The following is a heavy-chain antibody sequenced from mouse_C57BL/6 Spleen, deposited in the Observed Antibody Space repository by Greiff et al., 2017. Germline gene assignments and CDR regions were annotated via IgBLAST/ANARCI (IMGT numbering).Heavy chain of an antibody. D-gene: IGHD2-5*01. J-gene: IGHJ2*01. CDR3: AAESNYYFDY. CDR2: IYPRSGNT. V-gene: IGHV1-81*01. CDR1: GYTFTSYG. Sequence: QVTLKESGAELARPGASVKLSCKASGYTFTSYGISWVKQRTGQGLEWIGEIYPRSGNTYYNEKFKGKATLTADKSSSTAYMELRSLTSEDSAVYFCAAESNYYFDYWGQGTTLTVSS.